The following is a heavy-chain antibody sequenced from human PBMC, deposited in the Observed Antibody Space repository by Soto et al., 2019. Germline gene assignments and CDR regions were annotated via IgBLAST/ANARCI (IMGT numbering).Heavy chain of an antibody. Sequence: GGSLRLSCTASGFTFSSHGMHWVRQAPGKGLQWVAVIWFDGSNRDYADSVKGRFAVSRDNSRNTLYLQMNRLGADDTAVYYCARHPYTNGYYYFDYWGQGTLVTISS. CDR2: IWFDGSNR. V-gene: IGHV3-33*01. D-gene: IGHD6-19*01. J-gene: IGHJ4*02. CDR1: GFTFSSHG. CDR3: ARHPYTNGYYYFDY.